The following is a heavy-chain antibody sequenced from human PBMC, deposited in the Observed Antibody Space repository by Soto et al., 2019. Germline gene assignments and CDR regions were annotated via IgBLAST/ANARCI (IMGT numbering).Heavy chain of an antibody. J-gene: IGHJ4*02. Sequence: EVQLVESGGGLVQPGGSLRLSCAASGFTFSDFWMTWVRQAPGKGLEWVANIKQDGSEIYYVDSVKGRFTISRDNAKNSLYLQMNSLRAEDTAVYYCARKSTVRGIDSWGQGTLVTVSS. CDR1: GFTFSDFW. V-gene: IGHV3-7*01. CDR3: ARKSTVRGIDS. D-gene: IGHD4-17*01. CDR2: IKQDGSEI.